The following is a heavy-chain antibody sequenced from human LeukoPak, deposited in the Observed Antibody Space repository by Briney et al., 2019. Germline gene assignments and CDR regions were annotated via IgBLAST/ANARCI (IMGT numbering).Heavy chain of an antibody. CDR2: ISTYNGNT. V-gene: IGHV1-18*01. D-gene: IGHD2-15*01. CDR1: GYTFSNYG. Sequence: GASVKVSCKASGYTFSNYGISWVRQAPGRGLEWMGWISTYNGNTKSAQKFQGRVTMTTDTSTSTAYMELRSLRSDDTAVYYCARSPGWVGASSFDQWGQGTLVTVSS. J-gene: IGHJ4*02. CDR3: ARSPGWVGASSFDQ.